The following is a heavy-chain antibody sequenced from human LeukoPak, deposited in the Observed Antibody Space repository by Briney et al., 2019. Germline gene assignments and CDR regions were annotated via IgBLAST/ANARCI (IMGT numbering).Heavy chain of an antibody. CDR2: ISAYYGNT. D-gene: IGHD6-6*01. Sequence: ASVKVSCKASGYSFINYGISWVRQAPGQGLEWMGWISAYYGNTKYAQKFQGRVTMTTDTSTSTAYMELRSLRSDDTAVYYCARLNGQLAEFDYWGQGALVTVSS. V-gene: IGHV1-18*01. CDR1: GYSFINYG. J-gene: IGHJ4*02. CDR3: ARLNGQLAEFDY.